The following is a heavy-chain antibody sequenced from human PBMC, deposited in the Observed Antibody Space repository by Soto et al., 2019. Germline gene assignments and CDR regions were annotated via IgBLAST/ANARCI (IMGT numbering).Heavy chain of an antibody. CDR2: VIPIFGTA. V-gene: IGHV1-69*13. CDR3: ARDPYYYDSSGYYYWFDP. Sequence: SVKVSCKASGGTFSSYAISWVRQAPGQGLEWMGGVIPIFGTANYAQKFQGRVTITADESTSTAYMELSSLRSEDTAVYYCARDPYYYDSSGYYYWFDPWGQGTLVTVSS. D-gene: IGHD3-22*01. CDR1: GGTFSSYA. J-gene: IGHJ5*02.